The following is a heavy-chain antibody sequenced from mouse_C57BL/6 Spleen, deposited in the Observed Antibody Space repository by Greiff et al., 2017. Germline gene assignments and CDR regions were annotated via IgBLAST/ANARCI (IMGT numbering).Heavy chain of an antibody. D-gene: IGHD2-12*01. Sequence: EVKVEESGGGLVKPGGSLKLSCAASGFTFSDYGMHWVRQAPEKGLEWVAYISSGSSTIYYADTVKGRFTLSRDNAKNTLFLQMTSLRSEDTAMYYCARSLRREDYAMDYWGQGTSVTVSS. CDR2: ISSGSSTI. CDR3: ARSLRREDYAMDY. CDR1: GFTFSDYG. V-gene: IGHV5-17*01. J-gene: IGHJ4*01.